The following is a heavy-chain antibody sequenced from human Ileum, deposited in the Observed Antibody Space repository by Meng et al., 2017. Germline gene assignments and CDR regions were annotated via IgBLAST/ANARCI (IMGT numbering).Heavy chain of an antibody. Sequence: QVQLQESGPGLVRPSETLSLICTVSGGSVSSAGYQWGWIRQPPGKGLEWIGYASTNYNPSLKSRVTISLDTSKNQFSLKLSSVTAADTAVYYCARDHWGSLDYWGQGILVTRLL. CDR3: ARDHWGSLDY. J-gene: IGHJ4*02. V-gene: IGHV4-61*08. CDR2: AST. D-gene: IGHD7-27*01. CDR1: GGSVSSAGYQ.